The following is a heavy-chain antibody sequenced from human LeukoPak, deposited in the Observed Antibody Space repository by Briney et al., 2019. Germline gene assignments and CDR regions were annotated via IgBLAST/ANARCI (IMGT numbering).Heavy chain of an antibody. D-gene: IGHD3-10*01. CDR1: GFTFSSYG. Sequence: GGSLRLSCAASGFTFSSYGMSWVRQAPGKGLEWVAFIRYDGSNKYYADSVKGRFTISRDNSKNTLYLQMGSLRGEDTAVYYCARDSGLRWFGENYYYMDVWGKGTTVTISS. CDR2: IRYDGSNK. CDR3: ARDSGLRWFGENYYYMDV. V-gene: IGHV3-30*02. J-gene: IGHJ6*03.